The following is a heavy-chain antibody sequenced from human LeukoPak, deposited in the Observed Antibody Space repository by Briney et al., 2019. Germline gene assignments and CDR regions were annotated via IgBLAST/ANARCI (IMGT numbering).Heavy chain of an antibody. CDR3: ARGLDSSGYYHVVDS. Sequence: GGSLRLSCADSGFTFSSYAMSWVPQAPGKGLEWVSLISTSGRTHYADSVQGRFTISRDNSKNTLSLHMNSLRAEDTAVYYCARGLDSSGYYHVVDSWGQGALVTVSS. V-gene: IGHV3-23*01. D-gene: IGHD3-22*01. J-gene: IGHJ4*02. CDR2: ISTSGRT. CDR1: GFTFSSYA.